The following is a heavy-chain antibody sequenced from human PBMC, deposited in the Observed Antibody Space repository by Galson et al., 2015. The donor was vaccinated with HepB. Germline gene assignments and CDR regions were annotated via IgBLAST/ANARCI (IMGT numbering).Heavy chain of an antibody. CDR2: IDPSDGTT. CDR1: GYTFISNY. J-gene: IGHJ5*02. Sequence: SVKVSCKASGYTFISNYIHWVRQAPGQGLEWMGIIDPSDGTTRYAQKFQGGFTMTRDTSTSTVYMELSSLRSEDTAVYYCARAPPRPANTHARPLTGLDPWGQGTLVTVSS. V-gene: IGHV1-46*01. CDR3: ARAPPRPANTHARPLTGLDP. D-gene: IGHD3-9*01.